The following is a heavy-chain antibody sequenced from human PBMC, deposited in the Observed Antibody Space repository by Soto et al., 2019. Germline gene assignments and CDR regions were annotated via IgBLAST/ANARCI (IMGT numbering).Heavy chain of an antibody. V-gene: IGHV4-34*01. CDR3: AKIPDSSGYYFDY. CDR2: INHSGST. D-gene: IGHD3-22*01. J-gene: IGHJ4*02. Sequence: SETLSLTCAVYGGSFSGYYWSWIRQPPGKGLEWIGEINHSGSTNYNPSLKSRVTISVDTSKNQFSLKLSSVTAADTAVYYCAKIPDSSGYYFDYWGRGTLVTVSS. CDR1: GGSFSGYY.